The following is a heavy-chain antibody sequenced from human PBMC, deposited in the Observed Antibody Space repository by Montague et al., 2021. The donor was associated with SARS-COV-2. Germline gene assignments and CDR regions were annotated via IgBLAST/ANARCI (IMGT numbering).Heavy chain of an antibody. J-gene: IGHJ4*02. D-gene: IGHD1-26*01. CDR3: ARGGMYLSY. Sequence: SETLSLTCTVSADSITNNYWSWIRQPPGKGLEWIGHITYSGSTTXNPSLKGRVTTSIDTSKNQFSLILKSVTAADTAVYYCARGGMYLSYWGQGTLVTVSS. CDR1: ADSITNNY. CDR2: ITYSGST. V-gene: IGHV4-59*13.